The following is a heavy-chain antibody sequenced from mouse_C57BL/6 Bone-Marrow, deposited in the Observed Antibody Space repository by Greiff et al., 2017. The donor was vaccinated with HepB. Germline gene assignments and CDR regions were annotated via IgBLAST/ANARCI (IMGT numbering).Heavy chain of an antibody. CDR1: GYTFTSYW. CDR3: ARDGGSSQTSYAMYY. D-gene: IGHD1-1*01. V-gene: IGHV1-7*01. J-gene: IGHJ4*01. Sequence: VQLQQSGAELAKPGASVKLSCKASGYTFTSYWMHWVNQRPGQGLEWIGYINPSSGYTKYNQKFKDQATLTADKSSSTAYMQLSSLTYEDSAVYYCARDGGSSQTSYAMYYWGQGTSVTVSS. CDR2: INPSSGYT.